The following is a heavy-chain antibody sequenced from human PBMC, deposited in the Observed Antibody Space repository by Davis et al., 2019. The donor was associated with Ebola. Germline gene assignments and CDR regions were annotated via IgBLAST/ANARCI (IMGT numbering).Heavy chain of an antibody. CDR2: ISAYNGNT. V-gene: IGHV1-18*04. CDR1: GYTFTGYY. J-gene: IGHJ4*02. CDR3: ARDLGILPPDY. Sequence: ASVKVSCKASGYTFTGYYMHWVRQAPGQGLEWMGWISAYNGNTNYAQKLQGRVTMTTDTSTSTAYMELRSLRSDDTAVYYCARDLGILPPDYWGQGTLVTVSS. D-gene: IGHD3-16*01.